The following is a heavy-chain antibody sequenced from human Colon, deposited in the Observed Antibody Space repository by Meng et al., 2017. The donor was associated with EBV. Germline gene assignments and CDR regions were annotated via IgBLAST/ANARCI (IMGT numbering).Heavy chain of an antibody. CDR2: IYHNGQT. Sequence: QGLLTESGAGLVNPSGTLSLTCAVSGTSISTSNWWSWIRQSPGEGLEWIGAIYHNGQTNYNPSLKSRVSMSVDESKNEFSLNLKSVTAADTAVYYCARDGGVTHIPWGQGVLVTVSS. CDR3: ARDGGVTHIP. V-gene: IGHV4-4*02. D-gene: IGHD2-8*02. CDR1: GTSISTSNW. J-gene: IGHJ5*02.